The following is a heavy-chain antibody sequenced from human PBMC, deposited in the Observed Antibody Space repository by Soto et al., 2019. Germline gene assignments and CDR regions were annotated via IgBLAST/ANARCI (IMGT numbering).Heavy chain of an antibody. CDR3: ARDGRGYSYGRRYGMDV. CDR2: IIPIFGTA. Sequence: QVQLVQSGAEVKKPGSSVKVSCKASGGTFSSYAISWVRQAPGQGLEWMGGIIPIFGTANYAQKFQGRVTITADESTSTAYLELSSLRSEDTAVYDCARDGRGYSYGRRYGMDVWGQGTTVTVSS. D-gene: IGHD5-18*01. J-gene: IGHJ6*02. CDR1: GGTFSSYA. V-gene: IGHV1-69*01.